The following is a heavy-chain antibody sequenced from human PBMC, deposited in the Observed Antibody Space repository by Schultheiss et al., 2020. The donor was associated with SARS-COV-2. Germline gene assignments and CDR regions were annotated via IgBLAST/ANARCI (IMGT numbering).Heavy chain of an antibody. D-gene: IGHD3-10*02. J-gene: IGHJ4*02. V-gene: IGHV1-2*02. CDR2: INPNSGGT. Sequence: ASVKVSCKASGYTFTGYYMHWVRQAPGQGLEWMGWINPNSGGTNYAQKFQGRVTMTRDTSISTAYMELSRLRSDDTAVYYCARLFWAAVYYFDYWGQGTLVTVSS. CDR1: GYTFTGYY. CDR3: ARLFWAAVYYFDY.